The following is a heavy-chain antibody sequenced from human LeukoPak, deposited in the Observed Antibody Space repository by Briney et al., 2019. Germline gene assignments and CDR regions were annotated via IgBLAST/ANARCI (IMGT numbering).Heavy chain of an antibody. CDR3: ARDEARYSSGYYPNWFDP. CDR1: GYTFTDCY. D-gene: IGHD3-22*01. V-gene: IGHV1-18*04. J-gene: IGHJ5*02. Sequence: GASVKVSCKASGYTFTDCYMHWVRQAPGQGLEWMGWISGYNGYTHYANNHQGRVTMTTDTSTSTAYMELRSLRSDDTAVYYCARDEARYSSGYYPNWFDPWGQGTLVTVSS. CDR2: ISGYNGYT.